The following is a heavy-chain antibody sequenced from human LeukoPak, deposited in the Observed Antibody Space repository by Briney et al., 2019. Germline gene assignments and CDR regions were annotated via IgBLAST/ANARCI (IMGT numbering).Heavy chain of an antibody. V-gene: IGHV1-2*02. D-gene: IGHD2-2*02. Sequence: APVKVSCKASGYTFTGYYMHWVRQAPGQGLEWMGWINPNSGGTNYAQKFQGRVTMTRDTSISTAYMELSRLRSDDTAVYYCARAGRTFIVVVPAAIRYWGQGTLVTVSS. CDR1: GYTFTGYY. CDR3: ARAGRTFIVVVPAAIRY. CDR2: INPNSGGT. J-gene: IGHJ4*02.